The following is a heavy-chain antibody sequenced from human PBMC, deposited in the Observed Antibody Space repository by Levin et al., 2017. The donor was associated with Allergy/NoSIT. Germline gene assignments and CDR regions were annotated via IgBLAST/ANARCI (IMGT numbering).Heavy chain of an antibody. D-gene: IGHD3-22*01. Sequence: SQTLSLTCAVSGGSISSGGYSWSWIRQPPGKGLEWIGYIYHSGSTYYNPSLKSRVTISVDRSKNQFSLKLSSVTAADTAVYYCARGMIVVDPPGGMDVWGQGTTVTVSS. CDR2: IYHSGST. CDR3: ARGMIVVDPPGGMDV. J-gene: IGHJ6*02. V-gene: IGHV4-30-2*01. CDR1: GGSISSGGYS.